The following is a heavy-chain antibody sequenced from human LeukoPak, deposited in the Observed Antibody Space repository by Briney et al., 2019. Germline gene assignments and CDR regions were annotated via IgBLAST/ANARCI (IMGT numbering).Heavy chain of an antibody. J-gene: IGHJ4*02. D-gene: IGHD4-17*01. Sequence: PSETLSLTCTVSGGSISTYYWSWIRQPPGKGLEWIGYIYYSGNTNYNPSLKSRVTISIDTSKSQFSLKLTSVTAADTAVYYCARLPTVTTMGYWGQGTPVTVSS. CDR3: ARLPTVTTMGY. V-gene: IGHV4-59*08. CDR2: IYYSGNT. CDR1: GGSISTYY.